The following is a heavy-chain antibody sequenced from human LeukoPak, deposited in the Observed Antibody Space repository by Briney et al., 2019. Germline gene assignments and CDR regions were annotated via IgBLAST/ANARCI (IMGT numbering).Heavy chain of an antibody. CDR1: GFTFPNFA. V-gene: IGHV3-23*01. CDR3: ARDRDYGDFFDY. J-gene: IGHJ4*02. CDR2: ITGTTGDT. D-gene: IGHD4-17*01. Sequence: QSGGSLRLSCAASGFTFPNFAMTWVRRAPGWGLEWVSGITGTTGDTNYADSVKGRFTISRDNSKNTLYLQMNSLRAEDTAVYYCARDRDYGDFFDYWGQGTLVTVSS.